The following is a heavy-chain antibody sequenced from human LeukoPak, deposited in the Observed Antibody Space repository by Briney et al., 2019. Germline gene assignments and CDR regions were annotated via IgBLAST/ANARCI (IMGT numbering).Heavy chain of an antibody. CDR1: GGSISSYY. CDR3: ARDRGYSYGYLDY. V-gene: IGHV4-59*01. D-gene: IGHD5-18*01. CDR2: INYSGST. J-gene: IGHJ4*02. Sequence: SETLSLTCTVSGGSISSYYWSWIRQPPGKGLEWIGYINYSGSTNYNPSLKSRVTISVDTSKNQFSLKLSSVTAADTAVYYCARDRGYSYGYLDYWGQGTLVTVSS.